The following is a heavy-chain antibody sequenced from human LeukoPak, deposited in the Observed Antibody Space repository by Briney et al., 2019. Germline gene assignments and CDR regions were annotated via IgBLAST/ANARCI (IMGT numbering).Heavy chain of an antibody. CDR2: INPNSGGT. CDR3: ARDYGDYVRGSYRSYFDY. CDR1: GYTFTGYY. J-gene: IGHJ4*02. D-gene: IGHD3-16*02. V-gene: IGHV1-2*02. Sequence: ASVKVSCKASGYTFTGYYMHWVRQAPGQGLEWMGWINPNSGGTNYAQKFQGRVTMTRDTSISTAYMELSRLRSDDTAVYYCARDYGDYVRGSYRSYFDYWGQGTLVTVSS.